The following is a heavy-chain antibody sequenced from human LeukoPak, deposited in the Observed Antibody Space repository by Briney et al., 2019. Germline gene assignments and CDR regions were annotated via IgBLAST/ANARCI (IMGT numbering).Heavy chain of an antibody. V-gene: IGHV3-30*18. CDR2: ISYDGGNK. Sequence: PGGSLRLSCAASGFTFSSYGMHWVRQAPGKGLEWVAVISYDGGNKYYADSVKGRFTISRDNSKNTLYLQMNSLRAEDTAVYYCAKEGYTGSYYGGNWFDPWGQGTLVTVSS. CDR1: GFTFSSYG. D-gene: IGHD1-26*01. CDR3: AKEGYTGSYYGGNWFDP. J-gene: IGHJ5*02.